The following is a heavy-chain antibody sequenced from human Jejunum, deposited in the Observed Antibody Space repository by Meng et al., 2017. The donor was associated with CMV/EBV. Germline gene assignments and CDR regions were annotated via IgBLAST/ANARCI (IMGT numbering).Heavy chain of an antibody. J-gene: IGHJ4*02. V-gene: IGHV4-31*03. CDR2: IYYSGST. D-gene: IGHD6-19*01. CDR3: ARVSSGWDYFDY. CDR1: GGSVSSGGYY. Sequence: QVQLQVVRPGPGKPSRTPSLTCTVSGGSVSSGGYYWTWIRQHPGKGLEWFGHIYYSGSTFYNPSLKRRVIISIGTSKNQFSLNLRSVTAADTAVYYCARVSSGWDYFDYWGQGTLVTVSS.